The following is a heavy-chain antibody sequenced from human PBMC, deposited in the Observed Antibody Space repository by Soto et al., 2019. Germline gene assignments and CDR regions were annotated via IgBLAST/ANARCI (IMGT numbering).Heavy chain of an antibody. Sequence: ASVKVSCKASGYTFTSYGISWVRQAPGQGLEWMGWISAYNGNTNYAQKHQGRVTMTTDTSTSTAYMKLRSLRSDDTAVYYCARGVTIFGVVHNWFDPWGQGTLVTVSS. V-gene: IGHV1-18*01. J-gene: IGHJ5*02. CDR2: ISAYNGNT. CDR3: ARGVTIFGVVHNWFDP. CDR1: GYTFTSYG. D-gene: IGHD3-3*01.